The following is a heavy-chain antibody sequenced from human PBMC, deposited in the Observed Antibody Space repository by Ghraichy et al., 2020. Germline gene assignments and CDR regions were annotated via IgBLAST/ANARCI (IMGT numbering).Heavy chain of an antibody. CDR1: GGSISSSSYY. J-gene: IGHJ4*02. CDR2: IYYSGST. V-gene: IGHV4-39*01. CDR3: ARHRQDGLLWFGEFGGYFDY. D-gene: IGHD3-10*01. Sequence: SETLSLTCTVSGGSISSSSYYWGWIRQPPGKGLEWIGSIYYSGSTYYNPSLKNRVTISVDTSKNQFSLKLSSVTAADTAVYYCARHRQDGLLWFGEFGGYFDYWGQGTLVTVSS.